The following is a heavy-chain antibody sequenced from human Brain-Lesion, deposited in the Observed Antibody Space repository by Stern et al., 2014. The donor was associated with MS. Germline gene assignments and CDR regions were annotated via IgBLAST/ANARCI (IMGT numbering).Heavy chain of an antibody. CDR1: GYTLTELS. D-gene: IGHD1-26*01. CDR3: ATLSPGAGGNYYRHFDY. J-gene: IGHJ4*02. Sequence: VQLVASGAEVKKPGASVKVSCKVSGYTLTELSLHWVRQAPTQGLERMGGFAPEDGETIYAQKFQGRVTMTEDTSTDTAYMELSSLRSEDTAVYYCATLSPGAGGNYYRHFDYWGQGTLVTVSS. CDR2: FAPEDGET. V-gene: IGHV1-24*01.